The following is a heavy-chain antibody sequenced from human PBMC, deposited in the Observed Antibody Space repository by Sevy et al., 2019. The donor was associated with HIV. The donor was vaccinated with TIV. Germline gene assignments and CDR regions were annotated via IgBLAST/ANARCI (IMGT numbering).Heavy chain of an antibody. J-gene: IGHJ4*02. Sequence: GGSLRLSCAASGFTFNNYGMHWVRQAPGKGLEWVAVISYDGSNKYYADSVKGRFTMSRDNSKNIYLRMNSLRAEDTAVYYCARDRGHSTWTEDYFDYWGQGTLVTVSS. CDR2: ISYDGSNK. V-gene: IGHV3-30*03. CDR3: ARDRGHSTWTEDYFDY. D-gene: IGHD6-13*01. CDR1: GFTFNNYG.